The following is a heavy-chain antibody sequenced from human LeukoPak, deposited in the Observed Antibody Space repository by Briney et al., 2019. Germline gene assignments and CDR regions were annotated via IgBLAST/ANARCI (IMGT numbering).Heavy chain of an antibody. V-gene: IGHV1-2*02. D-gene: IGHD6-13*01. CDR1: GYTFTGYY. J-gene: IGHJ5*02. CDR3: ARDRYSSSWQTYNWFDP. CDR2: INPNSGGT. Sequence: ASVKVSCKASGYTFTGYYMHWVRQAPGQGLEWMGWINPNSGGTNYAQKFQGRVTMTRDTSISTAYMELSRLRSDDTAVYYCARDRYSSSWQTYNWFDPWGQGTLVTVSS.